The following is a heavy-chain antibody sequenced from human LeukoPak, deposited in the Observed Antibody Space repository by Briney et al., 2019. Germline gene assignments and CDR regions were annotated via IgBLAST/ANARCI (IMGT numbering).Heavy chain of an antibody. CDR3: ARVGVTSSSTDSSGWYGWDRYPTDY. J-gene: IGHJ4*02. V-gene: IGHV3-21*01. CDR1: GFTFSSYS. CDR2: ISSSSSYI. D-gene: IGHD6-19*01. Sequence: GGSLRLSCAASGFTFSSYSMNWVRQAPGKGLEWVSSISSSSSYIYYADSVKGRFTISRDNAKNSLYLQMNSLRAEDTAVYYCARVGVTSSSTDSSGWYGWDRYPTDYWGQGTLVTVSS.